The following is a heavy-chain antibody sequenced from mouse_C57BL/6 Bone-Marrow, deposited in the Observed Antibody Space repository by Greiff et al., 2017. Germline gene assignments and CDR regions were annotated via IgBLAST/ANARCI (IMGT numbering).Heavy chain of an antibody. J-gene: IGHJ4*01. CDR2: IYPGSGNT. CDR3: AYPSYYAMDY. V-gene: IGHV1-66*01. Sequence: QVQLQQSGPELVKPGASVKISCKASGYSFTSYYIHWVKQRPGQGLEWIGWIYPGSGNTKYNEKFKGKATLTADTSSSTAYMQLSSLTSEDSAVYYCAYPSYYAMDYWGQGTSATVSS. CDR1: GYSFTSYY.